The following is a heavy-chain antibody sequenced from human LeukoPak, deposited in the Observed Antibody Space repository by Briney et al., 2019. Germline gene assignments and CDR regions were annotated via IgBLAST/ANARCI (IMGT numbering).Heavy chain of an antibody. CDR1: GGSISSYY. J-gene: IGHJ4*02. D-gene: IGHD6-13*01. V-gene: IGHV4-59*01. Sequence: SETLSLTCTVSGGSISSYYWSWIRQPPGKGLEWIGYIYYSGSTNYNPSLKSRVTISVDTSKNQFSLKLSSVTAADTAVYYCARGSIAAALLFDYWGQGTLVTVSS. CDR2: IYYSGST. CDR3: ARGSIAAALLFDY.